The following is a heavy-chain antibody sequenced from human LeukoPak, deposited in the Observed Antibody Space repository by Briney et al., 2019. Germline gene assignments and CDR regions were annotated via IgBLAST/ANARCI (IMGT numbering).Heavy chain of an antibody. CDR3: ARDDALGDNALDI. CDR1: GFTFSSYG. CDR2: ILNDGSQE. V-gene: IGHV3-33*01. J-gene: IGHJ3*02. D-gene: IGHD3-16*01. Sequence: GGSLRLSCAASGFTFSSYGMRWVRQAPGKGLEWVAVILNDGSQEKYADSVKGRFTISRHNSKNTLFLQMNSLRAEDTAVYYCARDDALGDNALDIWGQGTMVTVSS.